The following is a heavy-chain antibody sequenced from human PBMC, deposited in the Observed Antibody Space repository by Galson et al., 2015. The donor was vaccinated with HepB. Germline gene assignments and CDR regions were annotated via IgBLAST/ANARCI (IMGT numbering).Heavy chain of an antibody. D-gene: IGHD3-10*01. CDR1: GFTVSRNY. CDR2: IYSGGST. CDR3: ARVPVEFYYYYYMDV. J-gene: IGHJ6*03. V-gene: IGHV3-66*01. Sequence: SLRLSCAASGFTVSRNYMSWVRQAPGKGLEWVSVIYSGGSTYYADSVKGRFTISRDNSKNTLYLQMNSLRAEDTAVYYCARVPVEFYYYYYMDVWGKGTTVTVSS.